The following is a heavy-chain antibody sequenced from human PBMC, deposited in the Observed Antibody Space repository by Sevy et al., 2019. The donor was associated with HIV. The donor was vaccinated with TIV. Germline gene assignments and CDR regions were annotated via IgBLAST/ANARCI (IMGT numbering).Heavy chain of an antibody. D-gene: IGHD6-13*01. V-gene: IGHV3-30*02. Sequence: GGSLRLSCTASGFTFSNFGMHCVRQVPGKGLEWVTFIRYDGSDKYCAASVKGRFTISRDDSKNTLYLQMDSLRAEDTAIYYCARDFAGPGRRYFDYWGQGTLVTVSS. J-gene: IGHJ4*02. CDR3: ARDFAGPGRRYFDY. CDR2: IRYDGSDK. CDR1: GFTFSNFG.